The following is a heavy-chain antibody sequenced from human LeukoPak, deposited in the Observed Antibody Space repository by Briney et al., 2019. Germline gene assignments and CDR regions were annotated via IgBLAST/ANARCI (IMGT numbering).Heavy chain of an antibody. D-gene: IGHD3-10*01. Sequence: PSETLSLTCTVSGGSISSSSYYWGWIRQPPGKGLEWIGSIYYSGSTYYNPSLKSRVTISVDTSKNQFSLKLSSVTAADTAVYYCARDQRVVLWFGESSPNYFDYWGQGTLVTVSS. V-gene: IGHV4-39*02. CDR3: ARDQRVVLWFGESSPNYFDY. CDR1: GGSISSSSYY. J-gene: IGHJ4*02. CDR2: IYYSGST.